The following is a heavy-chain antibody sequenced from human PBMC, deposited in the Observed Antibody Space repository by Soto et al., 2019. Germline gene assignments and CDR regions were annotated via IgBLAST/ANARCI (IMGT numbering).Heavy chain of an antibody. V-gene: IGHV3-30-3*01. CDR3: ARDLLSYRDGSYYYYFDY. CDR2: ISYDGSNK. J-gene: IGHJ4*02. D-gene: IGHD1-26*01. CDR1: GFTFSSYA. Sequence: GGSLRLSCAASGFTFSSYAMHWVRQAPGKGLEWVAVISYDGSNKYYADSVKGRFTISRDNSKNTLYLQMNSLRAEDTAVYYCARDLLSYRDGSYYYYFDYWGQGTLVTVSS.